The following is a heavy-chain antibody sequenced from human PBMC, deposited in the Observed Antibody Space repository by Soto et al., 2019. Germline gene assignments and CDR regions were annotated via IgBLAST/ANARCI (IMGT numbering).Heavy chain of an antibody. D-gene: IGHD6-19*01. Sequence: GGSLRLSCAASGFTFSSYGMHWVRQAPGKGLEWVAVIWYDGSNKYYADSVKGRFTISRDNSKNTLYLQMNSLRAEDTAVYYCARDSVRIAVAGTIYYYGMDVWGQGTTVTVSS. CDR3: ARDSVRIAVAGTIYYYGMDV. CDR2: IWYDGSNK. J-gene: IGHJ6*02. V-gene: IGHV3-33*01. CDR1: GFTFSSYG.